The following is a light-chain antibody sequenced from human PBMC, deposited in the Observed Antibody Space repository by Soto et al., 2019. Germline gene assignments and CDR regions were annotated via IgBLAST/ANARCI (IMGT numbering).Light chain of an antibody. J-gene: IGLJ1*01. V-gene: IGLV1-44*01. Sequence: QSVLTQPPSASGTPGQRVTISCSGSSSNIGSNTVNWYQQLPGTAPKLLIYSNNQRPSGVPDRLSGSKSGTSASLAISWLQSEDEADYYCAAWDDSLNGLVFGTGTKVTVL. CDR1: SSNIGSNT. CDR3: AAWDDSLNGLV. CDR2: SNN.